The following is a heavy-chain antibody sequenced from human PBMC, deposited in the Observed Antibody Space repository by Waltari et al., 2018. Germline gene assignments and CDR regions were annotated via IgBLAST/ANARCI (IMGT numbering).Heavy chain of an antibody. V-gene: IGHV3-53*01. CDR3: ARWQQWPVRAFDY. D-gene: IGHD6-19*01. CDR1: GFIVSSNY. Sequence: EVQLVESGGGLIQPGGSLRLSCAASGFIVSSNYMSWVRQAPGRGREWVSLIYSGGSTYSADSVKVRFTISRDNSNNTLYLQMDSLSVEDTALYYCARWQQWPVRAFDYWGQGTLVTVSS. J-gene: IGHJ4*02. CDR2: IYSGGST.